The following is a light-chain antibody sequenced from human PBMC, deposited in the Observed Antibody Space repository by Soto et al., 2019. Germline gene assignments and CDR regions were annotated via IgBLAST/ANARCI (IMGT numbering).Light chain of an antibody. CDR1: QSVGSN. V-gene: IGKV3-15*01. J-gene: IGKJ1*01. CDR3: QQYYNQWT. CDR2: DAS. Sequence: EIVMTQSPATLSVSPGERATLSCRASQSVGSNLAWYQQKPGQAPRLLMYDASTRATGIPARFSGSGSGTEFTITITSLQSEDFVVYHCQQYYNQWTFGQGTKVDIK.